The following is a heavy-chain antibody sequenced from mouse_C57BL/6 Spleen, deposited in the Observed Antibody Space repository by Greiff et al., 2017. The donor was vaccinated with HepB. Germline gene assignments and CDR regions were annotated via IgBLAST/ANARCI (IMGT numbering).Heavy chain of an antibody. D-gene: IGHD1-1*01. V-gene: IGHV1-82*01. CDR1: GYAFSSSW. CDR3: ARAITTVVAPFDY. J-gene: IGHJ2*01. CDR2: IYPGDGDT. Sequence: VQLQESGPELVKPGASVKISCKASGYAFSSSWMNWVKQRPGKGLEWIGRIYPGDGDTNYNGKFKGKATLTADKSSSTAYMQLSSLTSEDSAVYFCARAITTVVAPFDYWGQGTTLPVSS.